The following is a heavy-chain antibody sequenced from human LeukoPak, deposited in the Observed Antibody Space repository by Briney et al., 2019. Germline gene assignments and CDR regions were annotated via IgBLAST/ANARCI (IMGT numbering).Heavy chain of an antibody. CDR1: TFTFSSYG. CDR2: ISGSGGST. D-gene: IGHD2-2*01. Sequence: GGSLRLSCAASTFTFSSYGMSWVRQAPGKGLEWVSSISGSGGSTYYADSVKGRFTISRDNSKNTLYLQMNSLRAEDTAVYYCARVMGRYCSSTSCYVDYWGQGTLVTVSS. J-gene: IGHJ4*02. CDR3: ARVMGRYCSSTSCYVDY. V-gene: IGHV3-23*01.